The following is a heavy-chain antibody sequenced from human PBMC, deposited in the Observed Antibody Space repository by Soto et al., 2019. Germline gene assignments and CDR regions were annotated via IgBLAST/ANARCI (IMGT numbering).Heavy chain of an antibody. CDR2: IKSKTDGGTS. CDR1: EFTFTNAW. J-gene: IGHJ6*02. Sequence: EVQLVESGGDLIELGGSLRLSCAVSEFTFTNAWMSWVRQAPGKGLERVGRIKSKTDGGTSDYAAPVKGRFTISRDDSKNTLYLQMHNLKTDDTAVYYCTTDIRADPGTGIHYYYGMDVWGQGTTVTVSS. D-gene: IGHD3-3*02. V-gene: IGHV3-15*01. CDR3: TTDIRADPGTGIHYYYGMDV.